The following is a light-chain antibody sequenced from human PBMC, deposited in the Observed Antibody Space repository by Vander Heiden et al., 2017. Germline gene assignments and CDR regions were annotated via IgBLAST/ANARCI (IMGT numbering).Light chain of an antibody. CDR2: WAS. Sequence: DIVMTQSPYSLTVSLGERATINCKSSQSVLYSSNNKNYLAWYQQKPGQPPKLLIYWASTRESGVPDRFSGSGSGTDFTLTISSLQAEDVAVYYCQQDYSTPRTFGQGTKVEIK. CDR3: QQDYSTPRT. V-gene: IGKV4-1*01. CDR1: QSVLYSSNNKNY. J-gene: IGKJ1*01.